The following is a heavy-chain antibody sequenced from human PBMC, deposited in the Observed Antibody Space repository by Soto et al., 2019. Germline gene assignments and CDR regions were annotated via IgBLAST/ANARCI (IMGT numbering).Heavy chain of an antibody. Sequence: PSETLSLTCTVSGGSISSSSYYWGWIRQPPGKGLEWIGSIYYSGSTYYNPSLKSRVTISVDTSKNQFSLKLSSVTAADTAVYYCASARGDPTRSCFGCITGTTFDYWGQGTLVTVSS. CDR1: GGSISSSSYY. D-gene: IGHD1-20*01. CDR3: ASARGDPTRSCFGCITGTTFDY. J-gene: IGHJ4*02. CDR2: IYYSGST. V-gene: IGHV4-39*01.